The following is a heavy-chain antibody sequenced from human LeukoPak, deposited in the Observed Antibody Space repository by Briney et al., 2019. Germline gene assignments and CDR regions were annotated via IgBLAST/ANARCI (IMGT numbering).Heavy chain of an antibody. J-gene: IGHJ4*02. CDR3: ARALRQGQWLVPTGYYFDY. D-gene: IGHD6-19*01. CDR1: GFPFSSSW. Sequence: GGSLRLSCAASGFPFSSSWMSWVRQVPGKGLAWVANIKEDGSEKYYGDSVRGRFTVSRDNAKNSLYLQMNSLRAEDTAVYYCARALRQGQWLVPTGYYFDYWGQGTLVTVSS. V-gene: IGHV3-7*01. CDR2: IKEDGSEK.